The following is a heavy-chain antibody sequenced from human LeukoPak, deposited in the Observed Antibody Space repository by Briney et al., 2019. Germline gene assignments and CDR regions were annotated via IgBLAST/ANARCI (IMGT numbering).Heavy chain of an antibody. V-gene: IGHV3-23*01. D-gene: IGHD3-3*01. J-gene: IGHJ4*02. Sequence: GGSLRLSCAASGFTFSSYAMSWVRQAPGKGLEWASAISGSGGSTYYADSVKGRFTISRDNSKNTLYLQMDSLRAEDTAVYYCAKVRFLEWLYGPYYFDYWGQGTLVTVSS. CDR1: GFTFSSYA. CDR2: ISGSGGST. CDR3: AKVRFLEWLYGPYYFDY.